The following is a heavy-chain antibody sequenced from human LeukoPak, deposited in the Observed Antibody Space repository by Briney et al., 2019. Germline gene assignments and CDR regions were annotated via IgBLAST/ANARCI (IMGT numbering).Heavy chain of an antibody. CDR3: ARDYTGYFP. CDR1: GFIVSRKY. Sequence: GGSLRLSCAASGFIVSRKYMSWVRQAPGKGLEWVSTLYTGGTTYYAVSVKGRFTISRDNSKNTLYLQMNSLRAEDTAVYYCARDYTGYFPWGQGTLVIVSS. D-gene: IGHD3-9*01. V-gene: IGHV3-53*01. CDR2: LYTGGTT. J-gene: IGHJ5*02.